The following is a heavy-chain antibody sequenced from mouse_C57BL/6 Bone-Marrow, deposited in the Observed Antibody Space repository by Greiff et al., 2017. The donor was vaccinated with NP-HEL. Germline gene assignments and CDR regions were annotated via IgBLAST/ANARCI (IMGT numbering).Heavy chain of an antibody. CDR3: AQFLYYYDSSHDY. Sequence: QVQLQQPGAELVRPGTSVKLSCKASGYTFTSYWMHWVKQRPGQGLEWIGVIDPSDSYTNYKQKVKGRSTFTGDTSSSKAYMQLSRLTSEDSSVYYCAQFLYYYDSSHDYWGQGTTLTVSS. J-gene: IGHJ2*01. CDR1: GYTFTSYW. D-gene: IGHD1-1*01. V-gene: IGHV1-59*01. CDR2: IDPSDSYT.